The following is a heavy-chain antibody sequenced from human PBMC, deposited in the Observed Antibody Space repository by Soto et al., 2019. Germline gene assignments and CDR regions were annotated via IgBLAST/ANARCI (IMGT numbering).Heavy chain of an antibody. CDR3: ARVVFSYCSGGSCYSTYGMDV. Sequence: SVKVSCKASAGTFSSYAISWVRQAPGQGLEWMGGIIPIFGTANYAQKFQGRVTITADESTSTAYMELSSLRSEDTAVYYCARVVFSYCSGGSCYSTYGMDVWGQGTTVTVSS. V-gene: IGHV1-69*13. CDR1: AGTFSSYA. J-gene: IGHJ6*02. CDR2: IIPIFGTA. D-gene: IGHD2-15*01.